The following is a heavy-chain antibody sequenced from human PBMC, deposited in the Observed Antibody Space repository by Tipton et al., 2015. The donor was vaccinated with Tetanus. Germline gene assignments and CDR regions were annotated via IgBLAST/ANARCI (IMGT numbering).Heavy chain of an antibody. CDR2: IFYSRGT. J-gene: IGHJ6*02. CDR3: ARDHGITWGGMGYYYGMDV. V-gene: IGHV4-30-4*08. CDR1: GGSISNYY. D-gene: IGHD3-16*01. Sequence: LRLSCTVSGGSISNYYSNWIRHSPGGRLAWIGNIFYSRGTYYNPSLKGRVTISVDTSKNQFSLRLSSVTAADTAVYYCARDHGITWGGMGYYYGMDVWGQGTTVSVSS.